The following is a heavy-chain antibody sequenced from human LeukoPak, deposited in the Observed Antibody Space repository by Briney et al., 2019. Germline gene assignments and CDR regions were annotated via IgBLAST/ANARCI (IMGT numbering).Heavy chain of an antibody. CDR1: GYTFTSYW. Sequence: GESLKISRKGSGYTFTSYWIGWVRQMPGKGLEWMGIIYGGDSDTRYSPSFQGQVTISADKSINTAYLQWSSLKVSDTAMYYCTRGSGEIHYWGRGTLVTVSS. V-gene: IGHV5-51*01. CDR2: IYGGDSDT. CDR3: TRGSGEIHY. D-gene: IGHD2-15*01. J-gene: IGHJ4*02.